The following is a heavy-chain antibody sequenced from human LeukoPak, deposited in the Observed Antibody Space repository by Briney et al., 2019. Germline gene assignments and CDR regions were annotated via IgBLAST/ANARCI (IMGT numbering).Heavy chain of an antibody. V-gene: IGHV4-39*07. J-gene: IGHJ6*03. CDR1: GGSISSSSYY. CDR2: IYYSGST. CDR3: ASAATTPWDYMDV. Sequence: SETLSLTCTVSGGSISSSSYYWGWIRQPPGKGLEWIGSIYYSGSTYYNPSLKSRVTISVDTSKNQFSLKLSSVTAADTAVYYCASAATTPWDYMDVWGKGTTVTVSS. D-gene: IGHD1-26*01.